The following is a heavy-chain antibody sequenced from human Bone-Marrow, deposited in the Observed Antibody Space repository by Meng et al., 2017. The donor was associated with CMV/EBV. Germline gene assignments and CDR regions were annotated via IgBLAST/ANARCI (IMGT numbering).Heavy chain of an antibody. CDR3: ARGVATVTTYSPIYVDY. J-gene: IGHJ4*02. CDR1: GGSFGSFY. CDR2: IYYSGST. D-gene: IGHD4-17*01. V-gene: IGHV4-34*01. Sequence: GSLRLSCAVSGGSFGSFYWSWIRQPPGKGLEWIGSIYYSGSTYYNPSLKSRVTISVDTSKNQFSLKLSSVTAADTAVYYCARGVATVTTYSPIYVDYWGQGTLVTVSS.